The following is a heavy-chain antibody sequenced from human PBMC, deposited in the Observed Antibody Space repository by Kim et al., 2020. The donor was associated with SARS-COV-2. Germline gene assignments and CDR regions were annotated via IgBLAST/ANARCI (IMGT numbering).Heavy chain of an antibody. Sequence: SETLSLTCTVSGYSISSGYYWGWIRQPPGKGLEWIGSIYHSGNTYYNPSLKSRVTISVDTSKNQFSLKLSSVTAADTAVYYCARDEGTSSWYPDYFDYWGQGTLVTVSS. CDR3: ARDEGTSSWYPDYFDY. D-gene: IGHD6-13*01. CDR1: GYSISSGYY. CDR2: IYHSGNT. V-gene: IGHV4-38-2*02. J-gene: IGHJ4*02.